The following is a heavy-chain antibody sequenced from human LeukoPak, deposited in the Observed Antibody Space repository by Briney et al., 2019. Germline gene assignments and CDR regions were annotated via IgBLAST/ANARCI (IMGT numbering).Heavy chain of an antibody. CDR2: VIPIFGTP. D-gene: IGHD6-19*01. J-gene: IGHJ1*01. Sequence: GASVKVSCKASGYTFTSYGISWVRQAPGQGLEWMGGVIPIFGTPNNAQKFQGRVTITADESTSTVYMELSNLRSEDTAVYYCARDRGSSGWYSSFQHWGQGTLVTVSS. CDR3: ARDRGSSGWYSSFQH. CDR1: GYTFTSYG. V-gene: IGHV1-69*13.